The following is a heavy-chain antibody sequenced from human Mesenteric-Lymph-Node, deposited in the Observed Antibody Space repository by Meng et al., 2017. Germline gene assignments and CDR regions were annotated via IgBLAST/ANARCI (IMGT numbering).Heavy chain of an antibody. CDR2: IWCDGSNN. J-gene: IGHJ6*02. D-gene: IGHD6-13*01. Sequence: GESLKISCAASGFTFSTYGMHWVRPAPGKGLDWVAVIWCDGSNNYYADSVKGRFTISRDNSKNTLYLQMNSLRAEDTAVYYCARDPAGIAAAGNYYYYYGMDVWGQGTTVTVSS. CDR3: ARDPAGIAAAGNYYYYYGMDV. CDR1: GFTFSTYG. V-gene: IGHV3-33*01.